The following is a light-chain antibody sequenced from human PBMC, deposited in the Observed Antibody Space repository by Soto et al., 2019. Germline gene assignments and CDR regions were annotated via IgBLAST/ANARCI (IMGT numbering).Light chain of an antibody. V-gene: IGKV1-5*01. CDR1: QTIRRW. CDR3: QHYNSDPWT. Sequence: DIELTQSPSTLSASVGDSVTITCRASQTIRRWLAWYQQRPGKAPKVLIYDDSTLESGVPARFSGSGSETEFTLTISSLQPEDSATYYCQHYNSDPWTFGQGTKVEIK. CDR2: DDS. J-gene: IGKJ1*01.